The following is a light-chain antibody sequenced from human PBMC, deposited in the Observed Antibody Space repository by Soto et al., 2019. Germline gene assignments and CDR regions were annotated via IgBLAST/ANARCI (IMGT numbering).Light chain of an antibody. CDR1: QSVNNW. Sequence: DFQMTQSPSTLSASVGDRVSITCRASQSVNNWLAWYQRRPGKAPKLLIYQASNLESGVPSRFSGSGYGTEVTLTISNLQPDDFATYYCQQYYGPWTFGQGTKVQNK. CDR2: QAS. J-gene: IGKJ1*01. CDR3: QQYYGPWT. V-gene: IGKV1-5*03.